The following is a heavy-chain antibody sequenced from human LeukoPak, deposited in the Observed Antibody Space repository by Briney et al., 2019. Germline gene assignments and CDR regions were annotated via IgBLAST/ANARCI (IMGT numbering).Heavy chain of an antibody. CDR1: GFTFDEYA. CDR3: ARGRYGSPLLDY. V-gene: IGHV3-9*01. D-gene: IGHD3-16*02. J-gene: IGHJ4*02. Sequence: GGSLRLSCAASGFTFDEYAMHWVRQAPGKGLEWVSGITWNSGSIDYVHSMKGRFTISRDNAKNSLILEMNSLRPEDTALYHCARGRYGSPLLDYWGQGTLVTVSS. CDR2: ITWNSGSI.